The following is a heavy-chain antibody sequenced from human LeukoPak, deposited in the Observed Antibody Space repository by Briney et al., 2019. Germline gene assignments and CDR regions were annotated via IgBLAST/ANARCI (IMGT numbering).Heavy chain of an antibody. CDR1: GGTFSSYA. V-gene: IGHV1-69*13. D-gene: IGHD2-2*02. CDR2: IIPIFGTA. Sequence: GASVKVSCKASGGTFSSYAISWVRQAPGQGLEWMGGIIPIFGTANYAQKFQGRVTITADESTSTAYMELSSLRSEDTAVYYCARDPRDIVVVPAAIQGDYWGQGTLVTVSS. J-gene: IGHJ4*02. CDR3: ARDPRDIVVVPAAIQGDY.